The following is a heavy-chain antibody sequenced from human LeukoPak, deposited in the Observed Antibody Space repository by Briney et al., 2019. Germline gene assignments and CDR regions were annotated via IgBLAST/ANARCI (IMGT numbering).Heavy chain of an antibody. CDR3: ARAVNGRGDYGTYFDY. V-gene: IGHV4-30-2*01. CDR2: IYHSGST. D-gene: IGHD4-17*01. Sequence: PSETPSLTCAVSGGSISSGGYSWSWIRQPPGKGLEWIGYIYHSGSTYYNPPLKSRVTISVDRSKNQFSLKLSSVTAADTAVYYCARAVNGRGDYGTYFDYWGQGTLVTVSS. CDR1: GGSISSGGYS. J-gene: IGHJ4*02.